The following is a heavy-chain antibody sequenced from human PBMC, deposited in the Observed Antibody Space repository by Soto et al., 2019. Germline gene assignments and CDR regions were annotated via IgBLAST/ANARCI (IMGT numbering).Heavy chain of an antibody. V-gene: IGHV4-39*01. CDR3: ARPPGSGRDSFGMDI. Sequence: SETLSLASTLCRGSICIRGFDGCWNSQPPGKGLEWIGSIYYSGSTYYNPSLKSRVTISVDTSKNQFSLKLSSVTAADTAVYYCARPPGSGRDSFGMDIWGQGTTVTGSS. J-gene: IGHJ6*02. CDR2: IYYSGST. CDR1: RGSICIRGFD. D-gene: IGHD3-10*01.